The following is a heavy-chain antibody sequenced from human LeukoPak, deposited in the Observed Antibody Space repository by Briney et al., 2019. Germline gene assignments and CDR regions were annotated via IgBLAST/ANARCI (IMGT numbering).Heavy chain of an antibody. CDR2: IYSGGST. V-gene: IGHV3-66*02. CDR1: GFTVSSNY. CDR3: ARGDDFWSGYYSDY. Sequence: GGSLRLSCAASGFTVSSNYMSWVRQAPGKGLEWVSVIYSGGSTYYADSVKGRFTISRDNSKNTLYLQMNSLRAEDTAVYYCARGDDFWSGYYSDYWGQGTLVTVSS. D-gene: IGHD3-3*01. J-gene: IGHJ4*02.